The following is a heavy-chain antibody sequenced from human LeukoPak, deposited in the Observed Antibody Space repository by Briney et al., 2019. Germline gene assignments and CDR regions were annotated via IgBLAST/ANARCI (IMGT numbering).Heavy chain of an antibody. CDR1: GFTFSSYW. D-gene: IGHD3-10*01. V-gene: IGHV3-7*03. CDR3: ARDLLLWFGELNYGMDV. J-gene: IGHJ6*04. CDR2: IKQDGSEK. Sequence: GGSLRLSCAASGFTFSSYWMSWVRQAPGKGLEGVANIKQDGSEKYYVDSVKGRFTISRDNAENSLHLQMNSLRAEDTAVYYCARDLLLWFGELNYGMDVWGKGTTVTVSS.